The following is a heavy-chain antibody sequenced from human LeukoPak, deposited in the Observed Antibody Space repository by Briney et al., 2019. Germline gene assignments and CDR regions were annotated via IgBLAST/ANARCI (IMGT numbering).Heavy chain of an antibody. CDR2: IYYSGST. J-gene: IGHJ5*02. D-gene: IGHD3-10*01. Sequence: SETLSLTCTVSGGSISSYYWSWIRQPPGKGLEWIGYIYYSGSTNYNPSLKSRVTISVDTSKNQFSLKLSSVTAADTAVYYCARSRRMVRGVIKGTHWFDPWGQGTLVTVSS. V-gene: IGHV4-59*12. CDR3: ARSRRMVRGVIKGTHWFDP. CDR1: GGSISSYY.